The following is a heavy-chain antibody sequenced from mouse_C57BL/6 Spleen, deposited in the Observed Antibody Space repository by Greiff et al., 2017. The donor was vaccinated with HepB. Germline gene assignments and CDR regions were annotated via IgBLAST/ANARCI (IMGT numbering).Heavy chain of an antibody. Sequence: QVQLQQSGAELAKPGASVKLSCKASGYTFTSYWMHWVKQRPGQGLEWIGYINPSSGYTKYNQKFKDKATLTADKSSSTAYMQLSSLTYEDSAVYYCARWRVSTPYYFDYCGQGTTLTVSS. CDR3: ARWRVSTPYYFDY. J-gene: IGHJ2*01. CDR2: INPSSGYT. CDR1: GYTFTSYW. V-gene: IGHV1-7*01.